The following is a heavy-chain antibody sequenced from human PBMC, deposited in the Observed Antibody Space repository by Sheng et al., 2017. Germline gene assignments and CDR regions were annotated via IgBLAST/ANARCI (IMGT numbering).Heavy chain of an antibody. Sequence: QLQLQESGPGLVKPSETLSLTCTVSGGSISSSSYYWGWIRQPPGKGLEWIGSIYYSGSTYYNPSLKSRVTISVDTSKNQFSLKLSSVTAADTAVYYCAREAVGFGVVYERYFDYVGPGNPGHRLL. V-gene: IGHV4-39*07. D-gene: IGHD3-3*01. J-gene: IGHJ4*02. CDR1: GGSISSSSYY. CDR3: AREAVGFGVVYERYFDY. CDR2: IYYSGST.